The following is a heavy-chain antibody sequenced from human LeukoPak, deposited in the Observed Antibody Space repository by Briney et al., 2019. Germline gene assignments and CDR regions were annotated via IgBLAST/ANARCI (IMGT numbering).Heavy chain of an antibody. V-gene: IGHV4-59*08. CDR3: ARHTFARPFDS. CDR1: DDSISSSY. D-gene: IGHD6-6*01. J-gene: IGHJ4*02. CDR2: VYYTGDA. Sequence: SETLSLTCHVSDDSISSSYWSWIRQPPGKGLEWIGYVYYTGDANYNPSLKSRVIISLDTSKNQFSLKVSSVTAADTAVYYCARHTFARPFDSWSQGTLVTVSS.